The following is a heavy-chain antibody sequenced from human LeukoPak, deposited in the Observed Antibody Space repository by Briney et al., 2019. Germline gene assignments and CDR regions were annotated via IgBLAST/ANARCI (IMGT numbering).Heavy chain of an antibody. CDR2: IKQDGSEK. Sequence: GALVLSFAGSGLPFRSYWVTWVRPAPGEGLEGVGNIKQDGSEKYYLDSVKGRFTISRDNAKNSLYLPMNSLSAEDLAFYYCANSSFYRYYGSGYYYYVDVWGTGTTVTVSS. CDR1: GLPFRSYW. CDR3: ANSSFYRYYGSGYYYYVDV. V-gene: IGHV3-7*03. D-gene: IGHD3-10*01. J-gene: IGHJ6*03.